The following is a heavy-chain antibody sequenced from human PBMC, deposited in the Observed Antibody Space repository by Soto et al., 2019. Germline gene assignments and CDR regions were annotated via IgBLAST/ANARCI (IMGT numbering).Heavy chain of an antibody. Sequence: DVQLLESGGHLVQPGGSLRLSCAASGFTFSSYAMSWVRQAPGKGLEWVSSVSAGGDMTYYSDSVKGRFTISRDNSNNALFLQMNSLRIEDTALYYCARGDRGGSGSPASSYYSGLDVWGQGTTVTVS. CDR1: GFTFSSYA. D-gene: IGHD3-10*01. CDR3: ARGDRGGSGSPASSYYSGLDV. CDR2: VSAGGDMT. J-gene: IGHJ6*02. V-gene: IGHV3-23*01.